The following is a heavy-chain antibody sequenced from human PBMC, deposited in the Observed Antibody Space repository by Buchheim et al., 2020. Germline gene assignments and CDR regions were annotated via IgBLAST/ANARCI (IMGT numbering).Heavy chain of an antibody. CDR1: GFTFSSYG. V-gene: IGHV3-33*01. Sequence: QVQLVESGGGVVQPGRSLRLSCAASGFTFSSYGMHWVRQAPGKGLEWVAVIWYDGSNKYYADSVKGRFTISRDNSKNTLYLQMNSLRAEDTAVYYCARDAIHDRYYDFWTAYYYYGMDVWGQGTT. CDR3: ARDAIHDRYYDFWTAYYYYGMDV. CDR2: IWYDGSNK. D-gene: IGHD3/OR15-3a*01. J-gene: IGHJ6*02.